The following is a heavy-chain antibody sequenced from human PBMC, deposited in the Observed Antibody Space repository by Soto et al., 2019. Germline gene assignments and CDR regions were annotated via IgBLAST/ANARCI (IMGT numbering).Heavy chain of an antibody. J-gene: IGHJ6*02. CDR2: VHYSGTT. V-gene: IGHV4-59*01. CDR3: AREDPADYYYYGMDV. CDR1: GGSIITYL. Sequence: SETLSLTCTVSGGSIITYLWTWIRQSPGKGLEWIGNVHYSGTTNYSPSLKSRVTISVDTSKNQFSLKLSSVTAADTALYYCAREDPADYYYYGMDVWGQGTTVTVSS.